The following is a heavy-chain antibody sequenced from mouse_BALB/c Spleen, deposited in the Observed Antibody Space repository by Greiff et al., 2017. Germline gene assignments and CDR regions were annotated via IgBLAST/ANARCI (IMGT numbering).Heavy chain of an antibody. V-gene: IGHV1-9*01. CDR1: GYTFSSYW. CDR2: ILPGSGST. CDR3: ASEEAYYRYEVAY. J-gene: IGHJ3*01. Sequence: VQLQQSGAELMKPGASVKISCKATGYTFSSYWIEWVKQRPGHGLEWIGEILPGSGSTNYNEKFKGKATFTADTSSNTAYMQLSSLTSEDSAVYYCASEEAYYRYEVAYWGQGTLVTVSA. D-gene: IGHD2-14*01.